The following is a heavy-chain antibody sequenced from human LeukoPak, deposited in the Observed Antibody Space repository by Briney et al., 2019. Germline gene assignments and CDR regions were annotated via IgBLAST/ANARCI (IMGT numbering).Heavy chain of an antibody. V-gene: IGHV4-4*02. CDR3: ARHDDFLSPYDY. CDR1: GGSINSDYW. D-gene: IGHD3-3*01. J-gene: IGHJ4*02. CDR2: ISHTGSV. Sequence: PSGTLSLTCAVSGGSINSDYWWTWVRQSPGEGLEWIGEISHTGSVNYNLSLESRVTISTDKSKNQFSLMLRSVAAADTAVYYCARHDDFLSPYDYWGQGVLDTVSS.